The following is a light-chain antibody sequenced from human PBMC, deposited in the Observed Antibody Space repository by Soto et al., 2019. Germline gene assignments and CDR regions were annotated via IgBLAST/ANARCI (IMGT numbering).Light chain of an antibody. J-gene: IGLJ1*01. V-gene: IGLV2-14*01. CDR2: EVT. CDR1: SSDIGAYNY. CDR3: SSLTSADSHV. Sequence: QSVLTQPASVSGSPGQSITISCTGTSSDIGAYNYVSWYQQHPGKAPNLMIYEVTNRPSGVSNRFSGSKSGNTASLTISGLQAQDEADYYCSSLTSADSHVFGTGTKVTVL.